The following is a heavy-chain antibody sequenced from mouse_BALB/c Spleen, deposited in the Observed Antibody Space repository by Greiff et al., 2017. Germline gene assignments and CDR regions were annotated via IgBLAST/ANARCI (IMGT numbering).Heavy chain of an antibody. CDR3: ARGDGNYEYYFDY. J-gene: IGHJ2*01. Sequence: VQLVESGGGLVQPGGSRKLSCAASGFTFSSFGMHWVRQAPEKGLEWVAYISSGSSTIYYADTVKGRFTISRDNPKNTLFLQMTSLRSEDTAMYYCARGDGNYEYYFDYWGQGTTLTVSS. CDR1: GFTFSSFG. V-gene: IGHV5-17*02. D-gene: IGHD2-1*01. CDR2: ISSGSSTI.